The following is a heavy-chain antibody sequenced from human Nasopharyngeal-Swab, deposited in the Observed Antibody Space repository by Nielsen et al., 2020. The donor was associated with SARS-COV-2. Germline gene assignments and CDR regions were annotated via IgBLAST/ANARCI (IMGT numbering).Heavy chain of an antibody. V-gene: IGHV5-10-1*01. Sequence: GESLKISWKGSGYSFTSYWISWVRQMPGKGLEWMGRIDPSDSYTNYSPSFQGHVAISADKSISTAYLQWSSLKASDTAMYYCARLIIAGQNWFDPWGQGTLVTVSS. J-gene: IGHJ5*02. CDR3: ARLIIAGQNWFDP. D-gene: IGHD6-13*01. CDR2: IDPSDSYT. CDR1: GYSFTSYW.